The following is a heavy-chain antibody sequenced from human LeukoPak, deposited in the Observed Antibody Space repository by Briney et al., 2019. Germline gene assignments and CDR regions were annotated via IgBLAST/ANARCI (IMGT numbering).Heavy chain of an antibody. D-gene: IGHD4-17*01. V-gene: IGHV3-23*01. J-gene: IGHJ4*02. CDR3: ATGLRLYYFDY. CDR2: ISGSGGNT. Sequence: PGGSLRLSCAASGLTFSSYGMSWVRQAPGRGLEWVSTISGSGGNTYYADSVKGRFTISRDNSKNTLYLQMNSLRAEDTAVYYCATGLRLYYFDYWGQGTLVTVSS. CDR1: GLTFSSYG.